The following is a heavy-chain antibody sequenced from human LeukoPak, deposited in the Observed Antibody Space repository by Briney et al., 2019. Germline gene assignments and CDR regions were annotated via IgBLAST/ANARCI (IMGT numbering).Heavy chain of an antibody. Sequence: GGSLRLSCVVSGFTFSSYAMSWVRQAPGKGLEWVSAISGSGGSTYYADSVKGRFTISRDNSKNTLYLQMNSLRAEDTAVYYCAKSLGARAYFDYWGQGTLVTVSS. D-gene: IGHD3-16*01. J-gene: IGHJ4*02. V-gene: IGHV3-23*01. CDR1: GFTFSSYA. CDR2: ISGSGGST. CDR3: AKSLGARAYFDY.